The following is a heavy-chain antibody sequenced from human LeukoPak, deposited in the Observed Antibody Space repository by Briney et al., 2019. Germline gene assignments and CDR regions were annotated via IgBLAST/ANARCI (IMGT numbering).Heavy chain of an antibody. Sequence: SQTLSLTCAISGDSVSSNSAAWNWIRQSPSRGLEWLGRTYYRSKWYNDYAVSVKSRITINPDTSKSQFSLKLSSVTAADTAVYYCARGNYYDGSGYFNDAFDIWGQGTMVTVSS. CDR1: GDSVSSNSAA. D-gene: IGHD3-22*01. V-gene: IGHV6-1*01. CDR2: TYYRSKWYN. CDR3: ARGNYYDGSGYFNDAFDI. J-gene: IGHJ3*02.